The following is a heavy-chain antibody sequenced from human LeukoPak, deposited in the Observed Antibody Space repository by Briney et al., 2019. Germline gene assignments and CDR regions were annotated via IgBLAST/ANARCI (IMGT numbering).Heavy chain of an antibody. CDR3: ARHGSSIVVVRPFDY. CDR2: INHSGST. J-gene: IGHJ4*02. D-gene: IGHD3-22*01. CDR1: GGSFSGYY. Sequence: PSETLSLTCAVYGGSFSGYYWSWIRQPPGKGLEWIGEINHSGSTNYNPSLKSRVTISVGTSKNQFSLELSSVTAADTAVYYCARHGSSIVVVRPFDYWGQGTLVTVSS. V-gene: IGHV4-34*01.